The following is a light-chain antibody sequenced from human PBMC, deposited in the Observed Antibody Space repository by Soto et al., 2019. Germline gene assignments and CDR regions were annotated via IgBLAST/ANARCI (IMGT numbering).Light chain of an antibody. CDR2: DAS. CDR3: QQYNSYSPT. CDR1: QSISSW. J-gene: IGKJ1*01. V-gene: IGKV1-5*01. Sequence: DIQMTQSPSTLSASVGDRVTITCRASQSISSWLAWYQQKPGKAPKLLIYDASSLESGVPSRFSGSGSGTEFPLTISSLQPEDFATYYCQQYNSYSPTFGQGTKVEIK.